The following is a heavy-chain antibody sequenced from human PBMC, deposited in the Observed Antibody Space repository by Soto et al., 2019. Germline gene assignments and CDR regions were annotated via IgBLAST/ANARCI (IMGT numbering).Heavy chain of an antibody. V-gene: IGHV3-7*03. J-gene: IGHJ4*02. CDR2: IKQDGGEK. CDR1: GFTFSSYW. Sequence: PGGSLRLSCAASGFTFSSYWMSWVRQAPGKGLEWVANIKQDGGEKYYVDSVKGRFTISRDNSKNTLYLQMNSLRAEDTAVYYCAKDSLWFGELYYFDYWGQGTLVTAPQ. CDR3: AKDSLWFGELYYFDY. D-gene: IGHD3-10*01.